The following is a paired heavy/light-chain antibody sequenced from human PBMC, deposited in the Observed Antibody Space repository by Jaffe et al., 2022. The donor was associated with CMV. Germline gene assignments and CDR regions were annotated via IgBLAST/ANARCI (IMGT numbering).Heavy chain of an antibody. V-gene: IGHV3-33*08. CDR2: IRYDGSEK. Sequence: QVQLVDSGGGVVQPGRSLRLSCAATGFSFSIYGMHWVRQAPGKGLEWVAFIRYDGSEKYYADSVKGRFIISRDNSKNTLYLQMNNVRAEDTAVYYGARDLWSSGYLGCCDYWGQGTLVTASS. CDR3: ARDLWSSGYLGCCDY. CDR1: GFSFSIYG. D-gene: IGHD3-22*01. J-gene: IGHJ4*02.
Light chain of an antibody. Sequence: QSALTQPASVSGSPGQSIIISCTGTSSDVGTYNYVSWYQQHPGKAPQLMIYDVSNRPSGVSNRFSGSKSGNTASLTISGLQAEDEADYYCNSYTNNNIWVFGAGTKLTVL. V-gene: IGLV2-14*03. CDR1: SSDVGTYNY. CDR2: DVS. CDR3: NSYTNNNIWV. J-gene: IGLJ3*02.